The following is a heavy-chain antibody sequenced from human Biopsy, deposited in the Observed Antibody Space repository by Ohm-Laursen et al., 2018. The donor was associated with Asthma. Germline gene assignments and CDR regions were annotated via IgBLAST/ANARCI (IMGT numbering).Heavy chain of an antibody. CDR2: ISSLSRYK. J-gene: IGHJ4*01. CDR3: ARDFTIGSGSPFHF. Sequence: LSLTCAASGFSFSEFVMHWVRQAPGKGLEWVSSISSLSRYKYYSDSLRGRVTISRDNAKSSLHLQMSSLRAEDTAVYFCARDFTIGSGSPFHFWGPGTLVTVSS. V-gene: IGHV3-21*01. CDR1: GFSFSEFV. D-gene: IGHD3-10*01.